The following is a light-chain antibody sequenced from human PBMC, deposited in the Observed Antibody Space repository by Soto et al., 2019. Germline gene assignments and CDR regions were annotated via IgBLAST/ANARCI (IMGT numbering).Light chain of an antibody. V-gene: IGKV3-11*01. Sequence: EIVLTQSPATLSLSPGERATLSCRASQSVSSYLAWYQQKPGQAPRLLIYDASNRATGIPARFSGSGSGTDFTLTISRLEPDDFAVYYCQQRSDWPSTFGGGTKVQLK. J-gene: IGKJ4*01. CDR2: DAS. CDR1: QSVSSY. CDR3: QQRSDWPST.